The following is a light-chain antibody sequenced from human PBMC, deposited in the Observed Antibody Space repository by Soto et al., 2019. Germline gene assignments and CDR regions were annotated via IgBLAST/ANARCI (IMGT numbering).Light chain of an antibody. J-gene: IGLJ2*01. CDR3: CSYAGSSAWV. CDR2: EDN. V-gene: IGLV2-23*01. Sequence: QSALTQPASVSGSPGQSITISCTGTNNDVGSYDLVSWYQQHPGKAPKLIIYEDNKRPSGVSNRFSGSKSGNKASLTISGLQAEDEADYHCCSYAGSSAWVFGGGTKLTVL. CDR1: NNDVGSYDL.